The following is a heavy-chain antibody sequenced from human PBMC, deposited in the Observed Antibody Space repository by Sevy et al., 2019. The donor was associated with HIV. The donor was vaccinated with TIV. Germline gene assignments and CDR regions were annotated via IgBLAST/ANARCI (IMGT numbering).Heavy chain of an antibody. CDR2: IYYSGST. D-gene: IGHD7-27*01. CDR1: GGSISNYY. CDR3: ARDGEFNWFDP. J-gene: IGHJ5*02. V-gene: IGHV4-59*01. Sequence: SETLSLTCTVSGGSISNYYWSWIRQPPGKGLEWIGYIYYSGSTNYNPSLKSRVTISVDTSKNKFSLKLSSVTAADTAVYYCARDGEFNWFDPWGQGTLVTVSS.